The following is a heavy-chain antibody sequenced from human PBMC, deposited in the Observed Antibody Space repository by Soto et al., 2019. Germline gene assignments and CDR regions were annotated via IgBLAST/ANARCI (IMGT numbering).Heavy chain of an antibody. J-gene: IGHJ4*02. V-gene: IGHV4-59*02. D-gene: IGHD5-12*01. Sequence: SETLSLTCTVSGDSVGRYFWSWIRQFPGKGLEWIGYVSNGGRTMYNAFLRSRLTMSLETSKNQFSLKLASVTAADTAVYFCARALRDGYDYKPAPFANWGQGILVTVSS. CDR2: VSNGGRT. CDR1: GDSVGRYF. CDR3: ARALRDGYDYKPAPFAN.